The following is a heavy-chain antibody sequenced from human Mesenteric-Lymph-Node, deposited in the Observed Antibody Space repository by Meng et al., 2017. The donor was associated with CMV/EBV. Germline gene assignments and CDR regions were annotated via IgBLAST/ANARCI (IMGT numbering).Heavy chain of an antibody. D-gene: IGHD3-22*01. Sequence: ASVKVSCKASGYTFSAYYVHWVRQAAGQGLEWMGWINPKSGDTTYAQKFQGRVTMSRDTSINTAYMDLSRLRSEDTAVYYCARRGTQEYYYDSSYAFDIWGQGTMVTVSS. V-gene: IGHV1-2*02. CDR2: INPKSGDT. J-gene: IGHJ3*02. CDR1: GYTFSAYY. CDR3: ARRGTQEYYYDSSYAFDI.